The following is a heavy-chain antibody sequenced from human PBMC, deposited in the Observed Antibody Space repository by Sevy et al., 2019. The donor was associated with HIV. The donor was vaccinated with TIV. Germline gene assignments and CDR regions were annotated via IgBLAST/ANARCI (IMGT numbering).Heavy chain of an antibody. J-gene: IGHJ4*02. V-gene: IGHV1-18*01. CDR1: GYTFNNYG. CDR2: ISVYGET. D-gene: IGHD3-10*01. CDR3: ARGLYFDFGAY. Sequence: ASVKVSCKTSGYTFNNYGISWVREAPGQGLEWMGWISVYGETNYAQEVQDRLTVTTDTSTATAYMELRSLRSDDTAVYYCARGLYFDFGAYWGQGTLVTVSS.